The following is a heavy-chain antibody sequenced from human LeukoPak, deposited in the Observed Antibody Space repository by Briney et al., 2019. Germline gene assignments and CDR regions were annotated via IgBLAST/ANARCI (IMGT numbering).Heavy chain of an antibody. Sequence: GASVKVSCKASGYTFTSYAMHWVRQAPGQRLEWMGWINAGNGNTKYSQKFQGRATMTTDTSTSTAYMELRSLSSDDTAVYYCARDRGRYGDIGDYWGQGTLVTVSS. J-gene: IGHJ4*02. V-gene: IGHV1-3*01. CDR2: INAGNGNT. D-gene: IGHD4-17*01. CDR1: GYTFTSYA. CDR3: ARDRGRYGDIGDY.